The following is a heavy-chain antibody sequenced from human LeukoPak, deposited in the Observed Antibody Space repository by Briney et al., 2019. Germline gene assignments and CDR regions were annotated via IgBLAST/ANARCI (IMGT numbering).Heavy chain of an antibody. Sequence: NPSETLSLTCAVSGGSISSYYWSWIRQPPGKGLEWIGYIYYSGSTSYNPSLTSRVTMSVETSRNQFSLKLSSVAAADTAVYYCAAGGRITAAVEYWGQGTLVTVSS. J-gene: IGHJ4*02. V-gene: IGHV4-59*12. CDR3: AAGGRITAAVEY. D-gene: IGHD6-13*01. CDR2: IYYSGST. CDR1: GGSISSYY.